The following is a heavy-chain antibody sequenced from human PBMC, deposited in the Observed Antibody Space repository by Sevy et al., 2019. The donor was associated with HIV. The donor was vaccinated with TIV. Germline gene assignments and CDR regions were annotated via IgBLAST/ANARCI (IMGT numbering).Heavy chain of an antibody. CDR1: GFTFSSNW. CDR2: INQDGSEK. CDR3: ARDVSGAFDY. V-gene: IGHV3-7*01. J-gene: IGHJ4*02. Sequence: GGSLRLSCAASGFTFSSNWMSWVRQVPGRGLEWVANINQDGSEKYYVYSVKGRFSISRDNAKNSVYLQMNSLRADDTAVYYCARDVSGAFDYLCQVTLVTVSS.